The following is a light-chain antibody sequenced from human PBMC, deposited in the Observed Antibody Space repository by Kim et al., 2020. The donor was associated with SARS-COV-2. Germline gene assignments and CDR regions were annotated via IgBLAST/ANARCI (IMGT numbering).Light chain of an antibody. CDR2: EVY. CDR1: SRDVGHFNL. V-gene: IGLV2-23*02. Sequence: QSITISCTGTSRDVGHFNLVSWYQQHPGKAPKLMLYEVYERTSGVSDRFSGSKSGNTASLTISGLQAEDEAVYYCWSHAGGRWWGVFGGGTKLTVL. J-gene: IGLJ3*02. CDR3: WSHAGGRWWGV.